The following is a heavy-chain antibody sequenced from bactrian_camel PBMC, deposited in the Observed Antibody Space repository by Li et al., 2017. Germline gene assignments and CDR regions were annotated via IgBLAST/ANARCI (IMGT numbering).Heavy chain of an antibody. Sequence: VQLVESGGGSVQAGGSLRLSCVASGYRYASYCMGWFRQVPGKERDGVAFISSEGIPDYANSVKGRFTISKDNAKNTVYLQMIDLKPEDTAMYYCAAESRGGIWSDWTKWEYWGQGTQVTV. J-gene: IGHJ4*01. D-gene: IGHD6*01. V-gene: IGHV3S55*01. CDR2: ISSEGIP. CDR1: GYRYASYC. CDR3: AAESRGGIWSDWTKWEY.